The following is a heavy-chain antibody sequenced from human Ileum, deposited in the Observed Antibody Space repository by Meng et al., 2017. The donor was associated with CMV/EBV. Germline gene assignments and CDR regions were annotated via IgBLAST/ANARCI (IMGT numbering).Heavy chain of an antibody. CDR2: ISGSGGDT. CDR3: AKLSGFTAAADYSYGMDV. D-gene: IGHD2/OR15-2a*01. V-gene: IGHV3-23*01. J-gene: IGHJ6*02. CDR1: EFTFNNYA. Sequence: GESLKISCAASEFTFNNYALNWVRQAPGKGLEWVSSISGSGGDTYYADSVKGRFTISRDHSKNTLYLQLNSLRAEDTAVYYCAKLSGFTAAADYSYGMDVWGQGTTVTVSS.